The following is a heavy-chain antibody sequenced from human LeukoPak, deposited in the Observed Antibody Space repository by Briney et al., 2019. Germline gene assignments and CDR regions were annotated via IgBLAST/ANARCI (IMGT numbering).Heavy chain of an antibody. CDR3: VRDLTIVGVAQVHH. D-gene: IGHD1-26*01. CDR1: GFTFSIYT. V-gene: IGHV3-48*01. J-gene: IGHJ5*02. Sequence: GGSLRLSCAASGFTFSIYTMNWVRQAPGKGLEWISYISTNSGTIWYADSVKGRFSISRDNAKDSLFLHMNSLRAEDTAVYYCVRDLTIVGVAQVHHWGQGTLVTVSS. CDR2: ISTNSGTI.